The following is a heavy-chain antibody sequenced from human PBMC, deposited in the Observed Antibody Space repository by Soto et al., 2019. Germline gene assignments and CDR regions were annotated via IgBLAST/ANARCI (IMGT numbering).Heavy chain of an antibody. CDR1: GFTFSSSA. CDR2: ISENGGSRGGT. J-gene: IGHJ3*02. V-gene: IGHV3-23*01. D-gene: IGHD2-21*01. CDR3: ASAKAVVIAALGI. Sequence: LRLSCTASGFTFSSSAMSWARHVPGQGLEWVASISENGGSRGGTYYADSVKGRFTVSRDNSKNTLYLQVDSLREADTALYYCASAKAVVIAALGIWGQGTMVTVSS.